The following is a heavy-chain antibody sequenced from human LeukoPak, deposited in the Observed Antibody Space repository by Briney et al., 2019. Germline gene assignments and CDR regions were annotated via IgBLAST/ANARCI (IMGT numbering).Heavy chain of an antibody. J-gene: IGHJ4*02. CDR3: ARRAGGYSHPYDY. Sequence: GGSLRLSCAASGFTFSSYEMNWVRQAPGKGLEWVSYISSSGSTIYYADSVKGRFTISRDNSKNTLYLQMNSLRAEDTAVYYCARRAGGYSHPYDYWGQGTLVTVSS. V-gene: IGHV3-48*03. CDR2: ISSSGSTI. CDR1: GFTFSSYE. D-gene: IGHD4-23*01.